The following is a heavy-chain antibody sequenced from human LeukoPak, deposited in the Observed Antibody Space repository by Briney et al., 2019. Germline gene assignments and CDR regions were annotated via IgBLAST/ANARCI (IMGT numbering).Heavy chain of an antibody. D-gene: IGHD3-22*01. CDR2: IYYSGST. Sequence: PSETLSLTCTVSGGSISSYYWSWIRQPPGKGLEWIGHIYYSGSTNYNPSLKSRVTISVDTSKNQFSLKLSSVTAADTAVYYCARSYDSSGYYPYFDYWGQGTLVTASS. V-gene: IGHV4-59*01. CDR3: ARSYDSSGYYPYFDY. CDR1: GGSISSYY. J-gene: IGHJ4*02.